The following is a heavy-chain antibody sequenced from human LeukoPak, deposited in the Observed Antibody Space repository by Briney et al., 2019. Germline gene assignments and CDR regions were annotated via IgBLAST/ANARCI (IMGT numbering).Heavy chain of an antibody. CDR2: ISTYNGNT. CDR1: GYTFTSYG. J-gene: IGHJ6*02. V-gene: IGHV1-18*01. D-gene: IGHD6-13*01. Sequence: ASVKVSCKASGYTFTSYGISWVRQAPGRGLEWMGWISTYNGNTNYAQKLQGRVTMTTDTSTSTAYMELRSLRSDDTAVYYCARSAYSSSWYSIYGMDVWGQGTTVTVSS. CDR3: ARSAYSSSWYSIYGMDV.